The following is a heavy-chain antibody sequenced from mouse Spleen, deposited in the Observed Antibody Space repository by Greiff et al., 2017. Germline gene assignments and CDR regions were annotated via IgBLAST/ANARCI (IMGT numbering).Heavy chain of an antibody. D-gene: IGHD2-3*01. CDR2: INSDGGST. J-gene: IGHJ1*03. V-gene: IGHV5-2*01. CDR1: EYEFPSHD. Sequence: EVMLVESGGGLVQPGESLKLSCESNEYEFPSHDMSWVRKTPEKRLELVAAINSDGGSTYYPDTMERRFIISRDNTKKTLYLQMSSLRSEDTALYYCARLGYYERWGYFDVWGTGTTVTVSS. CDR3: ARLGYYERWGYFDV.